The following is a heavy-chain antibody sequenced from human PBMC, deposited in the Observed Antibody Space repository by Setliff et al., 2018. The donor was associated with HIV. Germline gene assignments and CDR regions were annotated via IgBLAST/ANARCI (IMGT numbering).Heavy chain of an antibody. CDR1: GASMTSSSFY. J-gene: IGHJ5*02. CDR2: IKHSEST. D-gene: IGHD2-8*01. V-gene: IGHV4-39*07. CDR3: AGSYNGVSYT. Sequence: SETMSLTCTVSGASMTSSSFYWGWIRQPPGKGLEWSGEIKHSESTNYNPSLKSRVTISIHTSKKQFSLDLRSVTGADTSVYYCAGSYNGVSYTWGQGVMVTVSS.